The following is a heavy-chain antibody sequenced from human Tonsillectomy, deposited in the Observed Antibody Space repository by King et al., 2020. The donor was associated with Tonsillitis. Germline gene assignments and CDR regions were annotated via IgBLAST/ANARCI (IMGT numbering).Heavy chain of an antibody. V-gene: IGHV3-73*02. CDR1: GFTFSGSA. D-gene: IGHD4-11*01. J-gene: IGHJ4*02. CDR2: IRIKANSYAT. Sequence: VQLVESGGGLVQPGGSLKLPCIASGFTFSGSAMHWVRQASGRGLEWVGRIRIKANSYATEYVASVEGRFTISRDDSNNMAYLQMNSLKTEDTAVYYCTSLGDDTVTTFNYWGQGTLVTVSS. CDR3: TSLGDDTVTTFNY.